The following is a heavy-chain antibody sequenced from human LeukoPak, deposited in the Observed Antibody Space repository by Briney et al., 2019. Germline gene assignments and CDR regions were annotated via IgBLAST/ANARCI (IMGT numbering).Heavy chain of an antibody. CDR2: IWYDGSKK. D-gene: IGHD3-10*01. J-gene: IGHJ4*02. Sequence: GGSLRLSCAASGFSFNNYGMHWVRQAPGKGLEWVAVIWYDGSKKYYADSAKGRFTISRDNSKNTLYLQMNSLRAGDTAVYYCTRGSYYYGSGWGQGTLVTVSS. CDR3: TRGSYYYGSG. CDR1: GFSFNNYG. V-gene: IGHV3-33*01.